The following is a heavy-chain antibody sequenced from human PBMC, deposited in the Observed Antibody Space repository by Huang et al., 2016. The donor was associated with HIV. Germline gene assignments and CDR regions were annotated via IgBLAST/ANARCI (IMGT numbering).Heavy chain of an antibody. CDR2: IDPDGNT. CDR3: ARGRYYFDSGNHFYY. CDR1: GGSFSGWY. J-gene: IGHJ4*02. V-gene: IGHV4-34*01. Sequence: QVHLQQWGAGLLKPSETLSLTCAVTGGSFSGWYWNWIRQPPGKGLEWFGEIDPDGNTNYNPSLKSRVTMSVDMSKNQFSLKVSSVAAADTAVYYCARGRYYFDSGNHFYYWGQGILVTVSS. D-gene: IGHD3-10*01.